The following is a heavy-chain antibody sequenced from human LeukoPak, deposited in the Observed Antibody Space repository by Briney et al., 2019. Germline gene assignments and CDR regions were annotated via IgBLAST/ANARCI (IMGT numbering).Heavy chain of an antibody. CDR2: IYYSGST. CDR1: GGSISSYY. V-gene: IGHV4-59*01. Sequence: SETLSLTCTVSGGSISSYYRSWIRQPPGKGLEWIGYIYYSGSTYYNPSLKSRVTISVDTSKNQVSLRLSSVTAADTAVYYCARATLTSSRYYPFNLWGQGTMVTVSS. J-gene: IGHJ3*01. CDR3: ARATLTSSRYYPFNL. D-gene: IGHD2-2*01.